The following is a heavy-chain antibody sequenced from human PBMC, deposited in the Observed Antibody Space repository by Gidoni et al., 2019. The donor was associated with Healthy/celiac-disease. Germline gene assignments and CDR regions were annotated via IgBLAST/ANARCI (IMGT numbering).Heavy chain of an antibody. CDR2: ISYDGSNK. V-gene: IGHV3-30-3*01. J-gene: IGHJ4*02. CDR1: GFPFSSYA. D-gene: IGHD6-19*01. Sequence: VQLVESGGGVVQPGRSLRLSCAASGFPFSSYAMHWVRQAPGKGLEWVAVISYDGSNKYYADSVKGRFTISRDNSKNTLYLQMNSLRAEDTAVYYCSAGPDYWGQGTLVTVSS. CDR3: SAGPDY.